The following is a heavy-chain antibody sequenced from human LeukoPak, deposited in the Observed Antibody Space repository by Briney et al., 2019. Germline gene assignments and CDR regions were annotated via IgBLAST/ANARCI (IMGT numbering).Heavy chain of an antibody. D-gene: IGHD6-19*01. CDR2: IKQDGSEK. Sequence: GGSLRLSCAASGFTFSSYAMSWVRQAPGKGLEWVANIKQDGSEKYYVDSVKGRFTISRDNAKNSLYLQMNSLRAEDTAVYYCARDRIAVAGTGCFDSWGQGTLVTVSS. V-gene: IGHV3-7*01. J-gene: IGHJ4*02. CDR3: ARDRIAVAGTGCFDS. CDR1: GFTFSSYA.